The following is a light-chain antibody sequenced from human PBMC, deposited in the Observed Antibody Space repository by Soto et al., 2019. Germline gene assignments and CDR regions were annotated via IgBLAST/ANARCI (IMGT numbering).Light chain of an antibody. Sequence: EIVLTQSPVTLSLSPGERATLSCRAIQSVRTYLAWYQVKPGQAPRLLIYDASRRASGVPARFRGSGSGTDFTLTSSSLEPEDFALYYCQQRNTGPPITFGQGTRLEIK. CDR2: DAS. V-gene: IGKV3-11*01. CDR1: QSVRTY. CDR3: QQRNTGPPIT. J-gene: IGKJ5*01.